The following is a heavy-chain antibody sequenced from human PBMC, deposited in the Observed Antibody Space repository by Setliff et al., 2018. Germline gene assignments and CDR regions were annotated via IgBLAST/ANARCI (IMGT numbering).Heavy chain of an antibody. J-gene: IGHJ6*03. Sequence: GASVKVSCKASGGTFSNYDISWVRQAPGQGLEWMGGIIPIFGTTNYAKRFQGRVTITTDESTSTAYMELSSLRSEDTAVYYCARERGDIVTTTSYYYYLDVWGKGTTVTVSS. CDR2: IIPIFGTT. V-gene: IGHV1-69*05. CDR1: GGTFSNYD. CDR3: ARERGDIVTTTSYYYYLDV. D-gene: IGHD5-12*01.